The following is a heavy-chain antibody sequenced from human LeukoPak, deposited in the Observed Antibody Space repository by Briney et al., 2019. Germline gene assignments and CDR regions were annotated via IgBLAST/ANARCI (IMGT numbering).Heavy chain of an antibody. Sequence: GGSLRLSCAASGFTFTSQGMAWVRQAPAKGLEWVSAITGSGDNTYYADSVKGRFTISRNNSKNTLYLQMNSLSAEDTAVYYCAKMQGYFDLWGRGTVVTVSS. V-gene: IGHV3-23*01. J-gene: IGHJ2*01. CDR3: AKMQGYFDL. CDR1: GFTFTSQG. CDR2: ITGSGDNT.